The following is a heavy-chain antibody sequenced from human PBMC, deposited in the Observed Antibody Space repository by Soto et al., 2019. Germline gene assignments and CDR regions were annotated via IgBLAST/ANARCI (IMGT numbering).Heavy chain of an antibody. J-gene: IGHJ4*02. V-gene: IGHV4-39*01. D-gene: IGHD5-18*01. CDR1: GASISSSDYY. CDR2: IYYSGRT. CDR3: ARQEGYTAGCQGY. Sequence: QVQLQESGPGLVKPSETLSLTCSVSGASISSSDYYWGWIRQPPGEGLEWIGSIYYSGRTNYNPSLISRVTISLDTSKNQFSLKLSSVTAADTAVYYCARQEGYTAGCQGYWGQGTLVTVSS.